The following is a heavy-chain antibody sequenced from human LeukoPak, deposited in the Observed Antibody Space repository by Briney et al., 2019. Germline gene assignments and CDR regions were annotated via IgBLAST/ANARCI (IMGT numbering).Heavy chain of an antibody. V-gene: IGHV4-34*01. CDR2: INHSGST. CDR1: GGSFSGYY. D-gene: IGHD3-16*01. Sequence: SETLSLTCAVYGGSFSGYYWSWIRQPPGKGLEWIGEINHSGSTNYNPSLKSRVTISVDTSKNQFSLKLSSVTAADTAVYYCARDASHQGMNWGQGTLVTVSS. J-gene: IGHJ4*02. CDR3: ARDASHQGMN.